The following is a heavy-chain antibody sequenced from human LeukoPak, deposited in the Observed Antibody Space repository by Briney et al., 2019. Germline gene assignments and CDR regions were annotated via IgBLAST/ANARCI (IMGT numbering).Heavy chain of an antibody. CDR1: GFTFSSYS. J-gene: IGHJ4*02. CDR3: ARDLFGPLDY. D-gene: IGHD2-21*01. V-gene: IGHV3-48*01. Sequence: PGGSLRLSCAASGFTFSSYSMNWVRQAPGKGLEWVSYISSSSSTIYYAGSVKGRFTISRDNAKNSLYLQMNSLRAEDTAVYYCARDLFGPLDYWGQGTLVTVSS. CDR2: ISSSSSTI.